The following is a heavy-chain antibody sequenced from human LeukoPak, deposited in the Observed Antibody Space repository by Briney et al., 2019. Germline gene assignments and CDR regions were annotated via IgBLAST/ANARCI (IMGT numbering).Heavy chain of an antibody. J-gene: IGHJ6*02. CDR2: IWYDGSNK. D-gene: IGHD3-16*01. Sequence: GGSLRLSCAASGFTFSSYGMHWVRQAPGKGLEWVAVIWYDGSNKYYADSVKGRFTISRDNSKNTLYLQMTSLRAEDTAVYYCARGLGEDILMAPYYYYGMDVWGQGTTVTVSS. CDR3: ARGLGEDILMAPYYYYGMDV. CDR1: GFTFSSYG. V-gene: IGHV3-33*01.